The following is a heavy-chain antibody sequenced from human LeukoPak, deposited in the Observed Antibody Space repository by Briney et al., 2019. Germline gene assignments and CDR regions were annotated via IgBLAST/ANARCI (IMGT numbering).Heavy chain of an antibody. J-gene: IGHJ4*02. D-gene: IGHD3-10*01. Sequence: SETLSLTCTVSGGSISSSSYYWGWVRQPPGKGLEWIGTMYYSGSTYYNPSLKSRVTISVDTSENQFSLKLSSVTAADMAVYYCARDRDYYGSGSCYFDFWGQGSLVTVSS. CDR1: GGSISSSSYY. CDR3: ARDRDYYGSGSCYFDF. CDR2: MYYSGST. V-gene: IGHV4-39*07.